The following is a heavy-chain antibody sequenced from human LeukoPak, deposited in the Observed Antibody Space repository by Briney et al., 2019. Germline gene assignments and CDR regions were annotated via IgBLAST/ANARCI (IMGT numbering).Heavy chain of an antibody. J-gene: IGHJ3*02. CDR1: GYTFTSYA. V-gene: IGHV1-69*13. Sequence: SVKVSCKASGYTFTSYAMNWVRQAPGQGLEWMGGIIPIFGTANYAQKFQGRVTITADESTSTAYMELSSLRSEDTAVYYCARDSLSDAFDIWGQGTMVTVSS. CDR2: IIPIFGTA. CDR3: ARDSLSDAFDI.